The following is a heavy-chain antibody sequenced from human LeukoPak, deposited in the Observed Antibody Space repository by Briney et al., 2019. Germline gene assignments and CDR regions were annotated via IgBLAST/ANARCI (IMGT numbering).Heavy chain of an antibody. CDR3: ARGAVWSGELYYYYYGMDV. V-gene: IGHV4-34*01. CDR1: GGAFSGYY. J-gene: IGHJ6*02. Sequence: PSETLSLTCAVYGGAFSGYYWRRIRQPPGKGLEWIGEINHSGSTNYNPSLKSRVTISVDPSKNQFSLKLSSVAAADTAVYYCARGAVWSGELYYYYYGMDVWGQGTTVTVSS. D-gene: IGHD3-10*01. CDR2: INHSGST.